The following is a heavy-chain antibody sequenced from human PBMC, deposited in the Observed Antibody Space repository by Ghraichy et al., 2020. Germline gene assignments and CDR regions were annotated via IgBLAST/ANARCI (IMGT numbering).Heavy chain of an antibody. V-gene: IGHV1-2*06. J-gene: IGHJ4*02. CDR3: ARVDRGRYNHPGFDY. Sequence: ASVKVSCKASGYTFTGYYMHWVRQAPGQGLEWMGRINPNSGGTNYAQKFQGRVTMTRDTSISTAYMELSRLRSDDTAVYYCARVDRGRYNHPGFDYWGQGTLVTVSS. CDR2: INPNSGGT. CDR1: GYTFTGYY. D-gene: IGHD1-14*01.